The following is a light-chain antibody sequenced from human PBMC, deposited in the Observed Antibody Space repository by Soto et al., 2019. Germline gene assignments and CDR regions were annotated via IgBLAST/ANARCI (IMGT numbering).Light chain of an antibody. V-gene: IGKV1-33*01. CDR1: QDISNY. CDR2: DAS. J-gene: IGKJ5*01. Sequence: IPMTQSPSALSASVGHRLTIISKASQDISNYLNWYQRQPGKAPNLPIYDASKLETGVPSRFSGSRSGTDFTFTISSLQPEVMATYYCQQYDNLPITSGKGTDWRL. CDR3: QQYDNLPIT.